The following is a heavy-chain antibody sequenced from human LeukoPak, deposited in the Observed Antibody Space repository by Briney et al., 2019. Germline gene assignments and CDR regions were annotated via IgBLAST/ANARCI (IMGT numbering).Heavy chain of an antibody. J-gene: IGHJ4*02. CDR3: AADRNNISWFYY. CDR1: GGSISSGFY. Sequence: SETLSLTCTVSGGSISSGFYRGWVRQTPGKGLEWIATLQRSGTTHYNPSLKSRVTISVDTSKNQFSLKLSSVTAADTAVYYCAADRNNISWFYYWGQGALVTVSS. D-gene: IGHD3-22*01. V-gene: IGHV4-38-2*02. CDR2: LQRSGTT.